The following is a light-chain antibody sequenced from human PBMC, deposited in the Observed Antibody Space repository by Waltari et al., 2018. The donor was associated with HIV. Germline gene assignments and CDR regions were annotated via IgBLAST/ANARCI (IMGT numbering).Light chain of an antibody. CDR1: QNLSSY. CDR2: AAS. CDR3: QQSDSTPRT. Sequence: DIQMTQSPSSLSASVGDRVTITCRASQNLSSYLNWYQQKPGKAPKLLIYAASSLQSGVPSRFSGSGSATDFTLTISSRQPEDFATDYWQQSDSTPRTFGQGTKVEIK. J-gene: IGKJ1*01. V-gene: IGKV1-39*01.